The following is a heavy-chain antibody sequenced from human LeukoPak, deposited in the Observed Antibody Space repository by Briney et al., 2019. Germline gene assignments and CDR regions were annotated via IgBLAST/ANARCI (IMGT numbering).Heavy chain of an antibody. J-gene: IGHJ4*02. CDR1: GGTFSSYA. CDR2: IIPIFGTA. Sequence: SVTVSCKASGGTFSSYAISWVRQAPGQGLEWMGGIIPIFGTANYAQKSQGRVTITADESTSTAYMELSSLRSEDTAVYYCARALIAAGVPFDYWGQGTLVTVSS. CDR3: ARALIAAGVPFDY. V-gene: IGHV1-69*01. D-gene: IGHD6-13*01.